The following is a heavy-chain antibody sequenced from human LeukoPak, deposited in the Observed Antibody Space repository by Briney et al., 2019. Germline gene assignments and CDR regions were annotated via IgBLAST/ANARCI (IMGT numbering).Heavy chain of an antibody. V-gene: IGHV3-23*01. CDR2: ISGGGETT. CDR3: ARDYADYVGYFFFDY. J-gene: IGHJ4*02. CDR1: GFTLNNYA. D-gene: IGHD4-17*01. Sequence: GGSLRLSCAASGFTLNNYAMNWVRQAPGKGLEWVSSISGGGETTYYADSAKGRFTISRDSSQNTLYLQMNSLRAEDTAVYYCARDYADYVGYFFFDYWGQGTLVTVSS.